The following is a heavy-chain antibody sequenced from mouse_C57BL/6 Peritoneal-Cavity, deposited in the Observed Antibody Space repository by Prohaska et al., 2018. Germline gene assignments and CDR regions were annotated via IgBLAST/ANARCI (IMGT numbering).Heavy chain of an antibody. J-gene: IGHJ2*01. CDR2: INPDSSTI. CDR1: GLDFSRYW. Sequence: EVKLLQSGGGLVQPGGSLKLSCAASGLDFSRYWMSWVRQAPGKGLEWIGEINPDSSTINYAPSLKDKFSISRDNAKNTLYLQMSKVRSEDTALYYCARTLPESFDYWGQGTTLTVSS. V-gene: IGHV4-1*01. CDR3: ARTLPESFDY. D-gene: IGHD1-1*01.